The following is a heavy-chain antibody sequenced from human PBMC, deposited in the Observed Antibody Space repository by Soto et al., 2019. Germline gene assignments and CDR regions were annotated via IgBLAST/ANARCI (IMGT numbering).Heavy chain of an antibody. D-gene: IGHD3-16*01. V-gene: IGHV1-69*08. CDR3: ARDRGGGSTTGQRGRNGFDP. J-gene: IGHJ5*02. CDR1: GGTFSSYT. CDR2: IIPILGIA. Sequence: QVQLVQSGAEVKKPESSVKVSCKASGGTFSSYTISWVRQAPGQGLEWMGRIIPILGIANYAQKFQGRVTITADKPTSTGYRERSSQRSEDTAVDYCARDRGGGSTTGQRGRNGFDPWGQGTLVTVSS.